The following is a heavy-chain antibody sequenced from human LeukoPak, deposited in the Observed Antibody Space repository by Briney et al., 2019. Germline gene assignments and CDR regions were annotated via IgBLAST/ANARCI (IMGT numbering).Heavy chain of an antibody. CDR2: IYNSGCT. CDR1: GGSISDYH. CDR3: ARVVYSGYDYYFDY. Sequence: SETLSLTCTVSGGSISDYHWSWIRQPPGKGLEYIGYIYNSGCTFYNPSLKSRVTISADTSKKQFSLKLTSVTAADTAVYYCARVVYSGYDYYFDYWGQGTLVTVSS. D-gene: IGHD5-12*01. V-gene: IGHV4-59*01. J-gene: IGHJ4*02.